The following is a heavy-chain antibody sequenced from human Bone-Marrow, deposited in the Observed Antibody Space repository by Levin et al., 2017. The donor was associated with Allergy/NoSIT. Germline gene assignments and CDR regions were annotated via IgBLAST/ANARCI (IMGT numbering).Heavy chain of an antibody. Sequence: ASVKVSCKASGYTFTSYGISWVRQAPGQGLEWMGWISAYNGNTNYAQKLQGRVTMTTDTSTSTAYMELRSLRSDDTAVYYCARDGGPVVVPAAAWDQNYYYGMDVWGQGTTVTVSS. CDR1: GYTFTSYG. CDR2: ISAYNGNT. V-gene: IGHV1-18*01. J-gene: IGHJ6*02. D-gene: IGHD2-2*01. CDR3: ARDGGPVVVPAAAWDQNYYYGMDV.